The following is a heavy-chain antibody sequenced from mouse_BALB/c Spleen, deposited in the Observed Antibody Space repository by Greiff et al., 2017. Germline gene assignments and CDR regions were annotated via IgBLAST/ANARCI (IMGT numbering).Heavy chain of an antibody. CDR1: GFTFSSFG. J-gene: IGHJ2*01. CDR3: ARGPICGPFDY. V-gene: IGHV5-17*02. CDR2: ISSGSSTI. Sequence: EVHLVESGGGLVKPGGSRKLSCAASGFTFSSFGMHWVRQAPEKGLEWVAYISSGSSTIYYADTVKGRFTISRDNPKNTLFLQMTSLRSEDTAMYYCARGPICGPFDYWGQGTTLTVSS. D-gene: IGHD1-1*02.